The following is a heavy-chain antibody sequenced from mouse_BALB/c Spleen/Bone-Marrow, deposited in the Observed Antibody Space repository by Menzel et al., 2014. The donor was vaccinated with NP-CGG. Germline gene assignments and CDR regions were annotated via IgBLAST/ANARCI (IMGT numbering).Heavy chain of an antibody. V-gene: IGHV1S135*01. CDR2: IDPYSGGT. Sequence: EVQGVESGPELVKPGASVKVSCKASGYAFTSYNMFWVKQSHGKSLEWIGYIDPYSGGTNYNQKFKGKATLTVDKSSSTAYMHLNSLTSEDSAVYYCARELSRAMDYWGQGNSVTVSS. J-gene: IGHJ4*01. CDR3: ARELSRAMDY. D-gene: IGHD2-12*01. CDR1: GYAFTSYN.